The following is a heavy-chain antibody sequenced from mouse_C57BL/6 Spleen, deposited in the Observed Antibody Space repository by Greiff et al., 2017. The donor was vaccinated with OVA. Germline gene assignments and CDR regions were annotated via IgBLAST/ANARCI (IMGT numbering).Heavy chain of an antibody. CDR1: GYSITSGYY. V-gene: IGHV3-6*01. J-gene: IGHJ4*01. D-gene: IGHD3-2*02. CDR3: AREGDSSGYRDAMDY. CDR2: ISYDGSN. Sequence: EVKLMESGPGLVKPSQSLSLTCSVTGYSITSGYYWNWIRQFPGNKLEWMGYISYDGSNNYNPSLKNRISITRDTSKNQFFLKLNSVTTEDTATYYCAREGDSSGYRDAMDYWGQGTSVTVSS.